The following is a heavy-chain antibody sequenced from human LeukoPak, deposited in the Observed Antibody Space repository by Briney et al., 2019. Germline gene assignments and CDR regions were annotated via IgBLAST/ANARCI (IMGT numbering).Heavy chain of an antibody. Sequence: PGGSLRLSRAASGFTFGDYSMSWVRQAPGKGREWVLYISSSSTTIYYADSVKGRFTISRDNAKNSLYLQMNSLRAEDTGVYYCARDVYRGSSWYAFDYWGQGTLVTVSS. J-gene: IGHJ4*02. CDR1: GFTFGDYS. D-gene: IGHD6-13*01. CDR2: ISSSSTTI. CDR3: ARDVYRGSSWYAFDY. V-gene: IGHV3-48*04.